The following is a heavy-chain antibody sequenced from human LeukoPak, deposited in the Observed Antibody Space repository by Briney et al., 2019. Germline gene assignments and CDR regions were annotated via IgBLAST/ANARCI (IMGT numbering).Heavy chain of an antibody. V-gene: IGHV3-7*01. CDR2: IRQDGSEK. CDR3: ARGPSAGYNFDY. J-gene: IGHJ4*02. Sequence: GGSLRLSCAASGFTFSNYWMSWVRQAPGKGLEWVANIRQDGSEKYYVDSVKGRFTISRDNAKNSLYLQMNSLRAEDTAVYYCARGPSAGYNFDYWGQGTLVTVSS. CDR1: GFTFSNYW. D-gene: IGHD5-18*01.